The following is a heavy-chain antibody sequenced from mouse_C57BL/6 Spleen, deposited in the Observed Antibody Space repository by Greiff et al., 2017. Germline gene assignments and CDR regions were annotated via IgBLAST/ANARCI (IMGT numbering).Heavy chain of an antibody. V-gene: IGHV1-39*01. CDR2: INPNYGTT. CDR3: AKLVVATDYAMDY. D-gene: IGHD1-1*01. J-gene: IGHJ4*01. CDR1: GYSFTDSN. Sequence: EVQLQQSGPELVKPGASVKISCKASGYSFTDSNMNWVKQSNGKSLEWIGVINPNYGTTSYNQKFKGKATLTVDQSSSTAYMQLNSLTSADSAVYYCAKLVVATDYAMDYWGQGTSVTVSA.